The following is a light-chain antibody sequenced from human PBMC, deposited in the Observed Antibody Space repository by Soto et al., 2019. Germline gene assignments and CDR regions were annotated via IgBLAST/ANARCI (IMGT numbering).Light chain of an antibody. J-gene: IGKJ1*01. CDR3: QQRGNWWT. CDR2: DAS. CDR1: QSVSSY. V-gene: IGKV3-11*01. Sequence: EIVLTQSPATLSLSPGETATLSCRASQSVSSYLAWYQQKPGQAPRLLIYDASTRATGIPARFSGSGSGTDFTLTISSLEPEDFAVYYCQQRGNWWTFGQGTKVEIK.